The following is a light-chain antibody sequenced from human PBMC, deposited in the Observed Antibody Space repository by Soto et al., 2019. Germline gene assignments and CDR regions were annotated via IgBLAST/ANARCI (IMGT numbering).Light chain of an antibody. CDR2: GAS. J-gene: IGKJ5*01. CDR1: QSVSSNY. CDR3: QQYGNSAPIT. V-gene: IGKV3-20*01. Sequence: EIVLTQSPGTLSLSPGERATLSCRASQSVSSNYLAWYQQKPDQAPSLLIYGASSRATGIPDRFSGSGSGTDFTLTISSLEPEDFGMYFCQQYGNSAPITFGQGTRVEIE.